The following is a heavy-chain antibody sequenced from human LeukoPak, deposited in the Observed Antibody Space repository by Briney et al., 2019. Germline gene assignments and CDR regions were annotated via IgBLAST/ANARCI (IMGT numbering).Heavy chain of an antibody. Sequence: PGGSLRLSCVASGFTFSNYYMSWVRQAPGKGLEGVANIDRDGSDKYYVDSVKGRFTISRDNAKNSLYLQMNSLRVEDTAMYYRARVGAPGTADYWGQGILVTVSS. CDR2: IDRDGSDK. CDR1: GFTFSNYY. CDR3: ARVGAPGTADY. D-gene: IGHD6-13*01. J-gene: IGHJ4*02. V-gene: IGHV3-7*01.